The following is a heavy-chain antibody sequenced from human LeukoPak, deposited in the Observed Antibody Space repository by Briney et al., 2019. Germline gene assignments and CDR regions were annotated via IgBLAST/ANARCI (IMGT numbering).Heavy chain of an antibody. V-gene: IGHV1-18*01. CDR3: ASIGKGPRYCSSTSCSPPGDY. CDR2: ISAYNGNT. CDR1: GYTFTSYG. Sequence: ASVKVSCKASGYTFTSYGISWVRQAPGQGLEWMGWISAYNGNTNYAQKLQGRVTMTTDTSTSTAYMELRSLRSEDTAVYYCASIGKGPRYCSSTSCSPPGDYWGQGTLVTVSS. J-gene: IGHJ4*02. D-gene: IGHD2-2*01.